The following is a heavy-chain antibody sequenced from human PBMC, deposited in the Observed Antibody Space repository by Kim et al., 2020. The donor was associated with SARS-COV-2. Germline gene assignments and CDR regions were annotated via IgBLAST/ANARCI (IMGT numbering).Heavy chain of an antibody. V-gene: IGHV4-39*01. CDR1: GGSISSSSYY. Sequence: SETLSLTCTVSGGSISSSSYYWGWIRQPPGKGLEWIGSIYYSGSTYYNPSLKSRVTISVDTSKNQFSLKLSSVTAADTAVYYCARTTGTGDYWGQGNLVTVSS. CDR2: IYYSGST. CDR3: ARTTGTGDY. D-gene: IGHD3-9*01. J-gene: IGHJ4*02.